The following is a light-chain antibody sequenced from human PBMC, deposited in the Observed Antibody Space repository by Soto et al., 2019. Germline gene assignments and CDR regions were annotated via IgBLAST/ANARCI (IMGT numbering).Light chain of an antibody. CDR2: YNT. V-gene: IGLV3-21*04. J-gene: IGLJ2*01. CDR3: QVWDTASDHVV. CDR1: NSGSKS. Sequence: SYELTQPPSVSVAPGKTASIPCGGNNSGSKSVHWYQQKPGQAPVPVIFYNTDRPSGIPERFSGSNSKNTATLTISRVEAGDEDDYYCQVWDTASDHVVFGGGTKVTVL.